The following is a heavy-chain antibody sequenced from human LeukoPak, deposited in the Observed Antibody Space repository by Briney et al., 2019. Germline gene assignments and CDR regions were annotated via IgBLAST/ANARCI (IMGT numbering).Heavy chain of an antibody. Sequence: ASVKVSCKASGYTFTSYAMHWVRQAPGQRLEWMGWINAGNGNTKYSQKFQGRVTITRDTSASTAYMELSSLRSEDTAVYYCARETSYGSGIDYWGQGTLVTVSS. CDR3: ARETSYGSGIDY. CDR2: INAGNGNT. CDR1: GYTFTSYA. J-gene: IGHJ4*02. D-gene: IGHD3-10*01. V-gene: IGHV1-3*01.